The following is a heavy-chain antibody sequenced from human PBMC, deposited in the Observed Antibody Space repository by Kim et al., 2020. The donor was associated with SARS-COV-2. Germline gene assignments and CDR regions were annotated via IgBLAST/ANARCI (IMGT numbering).Heavy chain of an antibody. CDR2: IRNNEGST. CDR1: GFSFSTSV. J-gene: IGHJ4*02. V-gene: IGHV3-64D*09. Sequence: GGSLRLSCSASGFSFSTSVLYLVRQAPGKGLEFVSAIRNNEGSTDYADSVMGRFTISRDNSKNTLYLQMSSLRAEDTAVYYCYYYGYWGQGTLVTVSS. CDR3: YYYGY.